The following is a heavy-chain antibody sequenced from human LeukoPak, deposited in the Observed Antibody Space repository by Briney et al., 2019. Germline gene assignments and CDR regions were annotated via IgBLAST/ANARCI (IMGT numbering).Heavy chain of an antibody. J-gene: IGHJ4*02. CDR2: ISSSGST. D-gene: IGHD2-15*01. V-gene: IGHV4-39*01. CDR1: GGSISGSSYY. CDR3: ARRMVAATPGHY. Sequence: PSETLSLTCTVSGGSISGSSYYWGWSRQPPGEGLEWIGSISSSGSTYYNPSLKSRVTISVDTYKNQFSLKLSSVTAADTAVYYCARRMVAATPGHYWGQGTLVTISS.